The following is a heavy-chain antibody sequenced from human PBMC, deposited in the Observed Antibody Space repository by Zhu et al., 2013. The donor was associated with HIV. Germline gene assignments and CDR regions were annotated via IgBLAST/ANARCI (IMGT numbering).Heavy chain of an antibody. CDR2: INPSGGST. J-gene: IGHJ6*02. V-gene: IGHV1-46*01. D-gene: IGHD2-2*01. CDR3: ARDRGPPAATRYIYGMDV. Sequence: QVQLVQSGAEVKKPGASVKVSCKASGYTFTSYYMHWVRQAPGQGLEWMGIINPSGGSTSYAQKFQGRVTMTRDTSTSTVYMELSSLRSEDTAVYYCARDRGPPAATRYIYGMDVWGQGTTVTVSS. CDR1: GYTFTSYY.